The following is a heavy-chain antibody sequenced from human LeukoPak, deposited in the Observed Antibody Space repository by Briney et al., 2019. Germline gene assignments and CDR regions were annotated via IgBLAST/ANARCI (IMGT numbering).Heavy chain of an antibody. D-gene: IGHD1-26*01. Sequence: PGGSLRLSCSASGFTFSSYAMHWVRQAPGKGLEYVSAISSNGGSTYYADSVKGRFTISRDNSKNTLYLQMNSLRAEDTAVYYCAKDKGWGYSTYDFYGMDVWGQGTTVTVSS. CDR3: AKDKGWGYSTYDFYGMDV. CDR1: GFTFSSYA. V-gene: IGHV3-64*04. J-gene: IGHJ6*02. CDR2: ISSNGGST.